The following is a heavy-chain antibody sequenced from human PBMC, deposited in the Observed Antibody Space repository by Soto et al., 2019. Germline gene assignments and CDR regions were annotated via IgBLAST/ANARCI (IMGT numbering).Heavy chain of an antibody. CDR3: AKGRRSSGYYWFDY. Sequence: GGSLRLSCAASGFTFSSYAMSWVRQAPGKGLEWVSAISASGGSTYYADSVEGRFTISRDNSKNTLYLQMNSLRAEDTAVYYCAKGRRSSGYYWFDYWGQGTLVTVSS. D-gene: IGHD3-22*01. CDR1: GFTFSSYA. J-gene: IGHJ4*02. CDR2: ISASGGST. V-gene: IGHV3-23*01.